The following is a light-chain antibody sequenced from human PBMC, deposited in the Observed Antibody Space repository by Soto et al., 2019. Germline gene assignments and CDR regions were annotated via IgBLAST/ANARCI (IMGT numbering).Light chain of an antibody. CDR3: QQFNNYPLT. V-gene: IGKV1D-13*01. J-gene: IGKJ3*01. CDR1: QAISSA. CDR2: DAS. Sequence: AIQLTQSPSSLSASVGDRVTITCRASQAISSALAWYQQKPGKAPKLLIYDASSLQSGVPSRFSGSGSGTDFTLTISRLRPEDFATYYCQQFNNYPLTFGPGTKVDIK.